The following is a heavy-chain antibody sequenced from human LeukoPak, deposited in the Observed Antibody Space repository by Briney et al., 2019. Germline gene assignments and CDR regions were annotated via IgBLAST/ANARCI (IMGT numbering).Heavy chain of an antibody. D-gene: IGHD4-17*01. CDR2: IYSGGST. CDR1: GFTVSSNY. J-gene: IGHJ6*02. Sequence: GGSLRLSCAASGFTVSSNYMSWVRQAPGKGLEWVSVIYSGGSTYYADSVKGRFTISRDNSKNTLYLQMNSLRAEDTAVYYCARSSTVTTSYYYYGMDVWGQGTTVTVSS. CDR3: ARSSTVTTSYYYYGMDV. V-gene: IGHV3-66*01.